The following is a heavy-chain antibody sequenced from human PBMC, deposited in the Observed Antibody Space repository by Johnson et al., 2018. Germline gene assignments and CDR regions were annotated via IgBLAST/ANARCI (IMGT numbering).Heavy chain of an antibody. CDR3: GTWTTVTTGYVQH. V-gene: IGHV1-8*01. J-gene: IGHJ1*01. D-gene: IGHD4-17*01. CDR2: MNPNSGNT. Sequence: QVQLVQSGAEVTKPGASVKVSCKASGYTFTSYDINWVRQATGQGLEWMGWMNPNSGNTGYAQKFQGRVTMTRNTSISTAYMELSSLRSEDTAVYYCGTWTTVTTGYVQHWGQGTLVTVSS. CDR1: GYTFTSYD.